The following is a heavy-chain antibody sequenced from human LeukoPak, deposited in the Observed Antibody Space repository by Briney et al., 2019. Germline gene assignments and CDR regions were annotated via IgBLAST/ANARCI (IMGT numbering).Heavy chain of an antibody. V-gene: IGHV4-59*01. Sequence: SETLSLTCTVSGGSISNYYWSWIRQPPGKGLEWIGYIYYSGSTNYNPSLKSRVTISVDTSKNQFSLKLSSVTAADTAVYYCARDLSYDILTGYYQPSWFDPWGQGTLVTVSS. J-gene: IGHJ5*02. CDR3: ARDLSYDILTGYYQPSWFDP. D-gene: IGHD3-9*01. CDR1: GGSISNYY. CDR2: IYYSGST.